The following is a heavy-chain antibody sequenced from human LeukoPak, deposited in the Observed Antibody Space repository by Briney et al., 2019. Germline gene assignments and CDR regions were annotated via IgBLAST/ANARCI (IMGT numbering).Heavy chain of an antibody. CDR3: ARDPYSSGWYRDFDY. J-gene: IGHJ4*02. D-gene: IGHD6-19*01. Sequence: PGGSLRLSCAASGFTFSSYEMNWVRQAPGKGLEWVAVISYDGSNKYYADSVKGRFTISRDNSKNTLYLQMNSLRAEDTAVYYCARDPYSSGWYRDFDYWGQGTLVTVSS. V-gene: IGHV3-30*04. CDR2: ISYDGSNK. CDR1: GFTFSSYE.